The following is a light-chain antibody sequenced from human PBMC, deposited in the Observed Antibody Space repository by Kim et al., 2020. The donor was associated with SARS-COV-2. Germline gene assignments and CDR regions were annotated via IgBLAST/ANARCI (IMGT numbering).Light chain of an antibody. V-gene: IGKV1-17*03. CDR2: AAS. CDR3: LQHNSYPLT. J-gene: IGKJ4*01. Sequence: GSVGDRVTITCRASQGINNYLAWFQQKPGKVPQRLIFAASSLQSGVPSRFSGSGSGTEFTLTISSLQPEDFATYYCLQHNSYPLTFGGGTKVDIK. CDR1: QGINNY.